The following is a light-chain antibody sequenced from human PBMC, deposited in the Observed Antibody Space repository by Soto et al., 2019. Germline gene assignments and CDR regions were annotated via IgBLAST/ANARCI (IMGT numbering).Light chain of an antibody. J-gene: IGLJ2*01. CDR1: NSDVGNYNY. CDR2: DVT. Sequence: QSALTQPRSVSGSPGQSVTISCTGTNSDVGNYNYVSWYQQHPGKAPKLMIYDVTKRPSGVPDRFSGSKSGNTASLTISGLQAEDEADYYCCSYAGAIRVFGGGTKVTVL. CDR3: CSYAGAIRV. V-gene: IGLV2-11*01.